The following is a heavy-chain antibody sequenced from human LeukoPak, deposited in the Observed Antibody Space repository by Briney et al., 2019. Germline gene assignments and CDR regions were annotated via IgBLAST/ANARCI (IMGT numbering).Heavy chain of an antibody. Sequence: PGGSLRLSCVASGFTFSSYSMNWVRQAPGKGLEWVSSISSSSAYIYYADSVKGRFTISRDNAKNSLYLQMNSLRAEDTAVYYCAREIAAAGDDYWGQGTLVTVSS. J-gene: IGHJ4*02. CDR3: AREIAAAGDDY. D-gene: IGHD6-13*01. V-gene: IGHV3-21*04. CDR2: ISSSSAYI. CDR1: GFTFSSYS.